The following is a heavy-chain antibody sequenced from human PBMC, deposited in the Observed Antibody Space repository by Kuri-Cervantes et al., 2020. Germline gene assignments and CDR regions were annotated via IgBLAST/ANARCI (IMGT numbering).Heavy chain of an antibody. J-gene: IGHJ6*02. CDR2: TYYRSKWYN. V-gene: IGHV6-1*01. Sequence: LSCAISGDSVSSNSAAWNWIRQSPSRGLEWLGRTYYRSKWYNDYSVSVKSRITINPDTSKNQFSLQLNSVTHEDTAVYYCARTPNTVTYYYYYGMDVWGQGTTVTVSS. CDR3: ARTPNTVTYYYYYGMDV. CDR1: GDSVSSNSAA. D-gene: IGHD4-17*01.